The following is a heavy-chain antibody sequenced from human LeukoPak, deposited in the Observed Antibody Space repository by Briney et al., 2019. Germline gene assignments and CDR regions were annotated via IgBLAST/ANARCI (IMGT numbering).Heavy chain of an antibody. CDR1: GYTFTSYD. V-gene: IGHV1-8*01. CDR2: MNPNSGNT. D-gene: IGHD3-9*01. J-gene: IGHJ4*02. Sequence: ASVKVSCKASGYTFTSYDINWVRQATGQGLEWMGWMNPNSGNTGYAQKFQGRVTMTRNTSISTAYMELSSLRSEDTAVYYCARAGGDYDILTGYYRDDYWGQGTLVTVSP. CDR3: ARAGGDYDILTGYYRDDY.